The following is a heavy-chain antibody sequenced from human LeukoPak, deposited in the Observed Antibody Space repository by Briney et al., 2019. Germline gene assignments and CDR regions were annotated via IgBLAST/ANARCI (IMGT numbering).Heavy chain of an antibody. D-gene: IGHD3-22*01. Sequence: SVKVSCKASGGTFSSYAVSWVRQAPGQGLEWMGGIIPIFGTANYAQKFQGRVTITADESTSTAYMELSSLRSEDTAVYYCASRYYDSTAYEDDYWGQGTLVTVSS. V-gene: IGHV1-69*13. CDR2: IIPIFGTA. CDR3: ASRYYDSTAYEDDY. J-gene: IGHJ4*02. CDR1: GGTFSSYA.